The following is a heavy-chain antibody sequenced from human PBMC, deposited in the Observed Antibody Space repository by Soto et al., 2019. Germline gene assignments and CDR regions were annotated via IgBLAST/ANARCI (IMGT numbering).Heavy chain of an antibody. J-gene: IGHJ4*02. Sequence: QVQLQESGPGLVKPSQTLSLTCTVSGGSISSGDYYWSWIRQPPGKGLEWIGYIYYSGSTYYNPSLKGRFTISPDTXKNQFSLKLSSVTAADTAVYYCARTLDRIVVAPDYWGQGTLVTVSS. V-gene: IGHV4-30-4*01. D-gene: IGHD3-22*01. CDR2: IYYSGST. CDR1: GGSISSGDYY. CDR3: ARTLDRIVVAPDY.